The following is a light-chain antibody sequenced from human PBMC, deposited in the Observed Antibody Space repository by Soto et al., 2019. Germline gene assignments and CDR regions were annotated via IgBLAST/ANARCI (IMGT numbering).Light chain of an antibody. CDR1: QGIRND. CDR3: LQDYNYPRT. V-gene: IGKV1-6*01. CDR2: AAS. J-gene: IGKJ1*01. Sequence: AIQMTQSPSSLFASVGDRGTITCRGSQGIRNDLGWYQQKPGKAPKLLIYAASSLQSGVPSRFSGSGSGTDFTLTISSLQPEDFATYYCLQDYNYPRTFGQGTKVDIK.